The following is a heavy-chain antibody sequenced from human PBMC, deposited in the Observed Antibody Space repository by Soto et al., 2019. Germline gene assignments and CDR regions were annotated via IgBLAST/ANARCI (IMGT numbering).Heavy chain of an antibody. Sequence: GGSLRLSCAGSGFTFSTYAMSWVRQAPGKGLEWVSALSASGGSTYYADSVKGRFSISRDNSMNVLYLQMDFLRIEDTAVYYCAHPRGYGVFDAYDIWGQGTMVTVSS. V-gene: IGHV3-23*01. CDR2: LSASGGST. CDR1: GFTFSTYA. D-gene: IGHD4-17*01. J-gene: IGHJ3*02. CDR3: AHPRGYGVFDAYDI.